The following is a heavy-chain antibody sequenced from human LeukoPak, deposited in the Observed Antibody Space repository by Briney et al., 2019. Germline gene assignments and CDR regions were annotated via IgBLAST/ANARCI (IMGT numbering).Heavy chain of an antibody. Sequence: PGGSLRLPCAASGFSFTAYSMNWVRQAPGRGLQWISYIGPGGDTYYADSVTGRFTVSRDTAKNSLYLQMNGLRVEDTAVYYCARRFDSWGQGTLVTVSS. CDR3: ARRFDS. J-gene: IGHJ4*02. V-gene: IGHV3-69-1*01. CDR2: IGPGGDT. CDR1: GFSFTAYS.